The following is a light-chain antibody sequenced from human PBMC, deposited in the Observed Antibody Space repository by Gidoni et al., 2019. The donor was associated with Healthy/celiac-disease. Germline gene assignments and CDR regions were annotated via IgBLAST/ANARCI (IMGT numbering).Light chain of an antibody. V-gene: IGKV1-27*01. CDR3: QKSGST. J-gene: IGKJ2*01. CDR2: AAS. Sequence: DIQMTQSPSSLSASVGDRVTITCRASQGISNYLAWYQQKPGKVPKLLIYAASTLQSGVPSRFSGSGSGTDFTLTISSLQPEDVATYYCQKSGSTFGQXTKLEIK. CDR1: QGISNY.